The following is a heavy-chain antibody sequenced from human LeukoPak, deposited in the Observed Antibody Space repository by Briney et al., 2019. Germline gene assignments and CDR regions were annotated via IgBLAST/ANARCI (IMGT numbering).Heavy chain of an antibody. J-gene: IGHJ6*03. CDR1: GGSISSYY. V-gene: IGHV4-59*01. CDR3: ARTTEGGYTYDYFYYYYMDV. Sequence: PSETLSLTCTVSGGSISSYYWSWIRQPPGKGLEWIGFIYYSGSTNYNPSLKSRVTISVDMSKNQFSLKLSSVTAADTAVYYCARTTEGGYTYDYFYYYYMDVWGKGTTVTISS. CDR2: IYYSGST. D-gene: IGHD5-18*01.